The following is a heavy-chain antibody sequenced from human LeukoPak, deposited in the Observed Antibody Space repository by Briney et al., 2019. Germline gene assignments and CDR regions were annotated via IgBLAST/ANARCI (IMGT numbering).Heavy chain of an antibody. J-gene: IGHJ3*02. CDR1: GGSFSGYY. CDR3: ARVLYFDWFPQSAFDI. Sequence: PSETLSLTCAVYGGSFSGYYWSWIRQPPGKGLEWIGEINHSGSTNYNPSLKSRVTISVDTSKNQFSLKLSSATAADTAVYCCARVLYFDWFPQSAFDIWGQGTMVTVSS. V-gene: IGHV4-34*01. D-gene: IGHD3-9*01. CDR2: INHSGST.